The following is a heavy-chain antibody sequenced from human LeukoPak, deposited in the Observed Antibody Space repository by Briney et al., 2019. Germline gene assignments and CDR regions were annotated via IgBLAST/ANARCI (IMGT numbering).Heavy chain of an antibody. D-gene: IGHD3-3*01. Sequence: PGGSLRLSCAASRFTFSSYWMSWVRQAPGKGLEWVANIKPDGSEKYYMDSVKGRFTISRDNAENSLYLQMNSLRAEDTAVYFCARENGFVDYWGQGTLVTVSS. CDR3: ARENGFVDY. CDR2: IKPDGSEK. J-gene: IGHJ4*02. CDR1: RFTFSSYW. V-gene: IGHV3-7*01.